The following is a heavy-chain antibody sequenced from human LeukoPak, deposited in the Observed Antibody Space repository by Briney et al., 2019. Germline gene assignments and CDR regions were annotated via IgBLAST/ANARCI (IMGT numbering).Heavy chain of an antibody. CDR3: AKSKRPSGTYSLDS. CDR2: ISSLSSTI. CDR1: GFTFSTYS. D-gene: IGHD3-10*01. Sequence: GGSLRLSCAASGFTFSTYSMNWVRQAPGKGLEWLSYISSLSSTIYYADSVKGRFTISRDNAKNSLSLQMNSLRAEDTAVYYCAKSKRPSGTYSLDSWGKGTLVTVSS. V-gene: IGHV3-48*01. J-gene: IGHJ4*02.